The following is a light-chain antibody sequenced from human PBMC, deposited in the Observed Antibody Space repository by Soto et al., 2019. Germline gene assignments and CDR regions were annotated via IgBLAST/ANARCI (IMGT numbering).Light chain of an antibody. CDR3: QQADTFPIT. V-gene: IGKV1D-12*01. CDR2: AAS. CDR1: QGISRS. Sequence: DIPMTPSPSSLYSSVADTATIHSQASQGISRSLAWYQQKPGKAPKLLIYAASSLQSGVPPRFSGSGFGTDFTLTISSLQPEDSAIYYCQQADTFPITFGQGTRLE. J-gene: IGKJ5*01.